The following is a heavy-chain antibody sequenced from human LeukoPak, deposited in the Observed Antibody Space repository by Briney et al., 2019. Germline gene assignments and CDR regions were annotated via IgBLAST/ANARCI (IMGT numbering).Heavy chain of an antibody. CDR2: IRYDGSNK. J-gene: IGHJ4*02. D-gene: IGHD4-17*01. CDR1: GFTFSSYG. CDR3: AKDFYGDYSGSCFDY. Sequence: PGGSLRLSCAASGFTFSSYGMHWVRQAPGKGLEWVAFIRYDGSNKYYADSVKGRFTISRDNSKNTLYLQMNSLRAEDTAVYYCAKDFYGDYSGSCFDYWGQGTLVTVSP. V-gene: IGHV3-30*02.